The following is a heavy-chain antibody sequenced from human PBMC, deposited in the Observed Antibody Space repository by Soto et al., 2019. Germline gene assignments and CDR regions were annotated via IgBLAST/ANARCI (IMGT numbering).Heavy chain of an antibody. CDR2: ISGSDDST. Sequence: EVQLLESGGGLVQPGESLRLSCAASGFTFSSYAMSWVRQAPGKGLEWVSVISGSDDSTYYADSVKGRFTISRDNSKKTLYLQMTRLRAEDTAVYYCAKRRSSSTFDYWGQGPLVTVSS. D-gene: IGHD6-6*01. CDR3: AKRRSSSTFDY. J-gene: IGHJ4*02. CDR1: GFTFSSYA. V-gene: IGHV3-23*01.